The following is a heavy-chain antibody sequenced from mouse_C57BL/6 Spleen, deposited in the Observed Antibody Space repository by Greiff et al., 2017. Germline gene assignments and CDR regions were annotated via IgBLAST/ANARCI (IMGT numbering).Heavy chain of an antibody. CDR2: IYPGDGDT. J-gene: IGHJ1*03. Sequence: QVHVKQSGAELVKPGASVTISCKASGYAFRSYWMNWVKQRPGKGLEWIGQIYPGDGDTNSNGKFKGKATLTADKSYSTAYMQLSSLTSEDSAVYFCARLPTGDWYFDVWGTGTTVTVSS. V-gene: IGHV1-80*01. CDR1: GYAFRSYW. CDR3: ARLPTGDWYFDV. D-gene: IGHD4-1*01.